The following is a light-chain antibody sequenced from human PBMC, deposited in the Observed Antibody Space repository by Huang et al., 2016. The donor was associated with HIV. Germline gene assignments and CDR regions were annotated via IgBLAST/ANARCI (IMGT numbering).Light chain of an antibody. J-gene: IGKJ4*01. Sequence: EIVLTQSPATLSLSPGERATLPCRASQSVSIYLAWYQQKPGQAPRLLIYGASNRATGIPARFSGSGSGTDFTLTISSLEPEDFAVYYCQQRSTWPLTFGGGTKVEIK. V-gene: IGKV3-11*01. CDR2: GAS. CDR3: QQRSTWPLT. CDR1: QSVSIY.